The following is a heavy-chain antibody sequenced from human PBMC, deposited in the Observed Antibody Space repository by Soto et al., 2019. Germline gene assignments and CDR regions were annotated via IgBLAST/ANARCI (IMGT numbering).Heavy chain of an antibody. J-gene: IGHJ3*02. CDR1: GYTFTSYA. Sequence: QVQLVQSGAEEKKPGASVKVSCKASGYTFTSYAMHWVRQAPGQRLEWMGWINAGNGNTKYSQKFQGRVTITRDTYASTAYMELSSLRSEDTAVYYCARDPNVDTAMVTAFDIWGQGTMVTVSS. CDR2: INAGNGNT. CDR3: ARDPNVDTAMVTAFDI. D-gene: IGHD5-18*01. V-gene: IGHV1-3*05.